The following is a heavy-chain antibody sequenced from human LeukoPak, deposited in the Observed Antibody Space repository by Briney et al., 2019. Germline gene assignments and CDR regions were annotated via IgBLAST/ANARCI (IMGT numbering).Heavy chain of an antibody. CDR1: GGSFSGYY. V-gene: IGHV4-34*01. Sequence: SETLSLTCAVYGGSFSGYYWSWIRQPPGKGLEWIGEINHSGSTNYNLSLKSRVTISVDTSKNQFSLKLSSVTAADTAVYYCARRYDYVWGSYRYTGPNWFDPWGQGTLVTVSS. D-gene: IGHD3-16*02. CDR2: INHSGST. J-gene: IGHJ5*02. CDR3: ARRYDYVWGSYRYTGPNWFDP.